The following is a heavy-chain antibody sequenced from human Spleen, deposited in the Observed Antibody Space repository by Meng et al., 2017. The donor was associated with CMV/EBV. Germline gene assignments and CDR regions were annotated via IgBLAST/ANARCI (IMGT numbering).Heavy chain of an antibody. CDR3: AKTVSIPSPQEIDS. V-gene: IGHV3-7*01. CDR2: INQDGSLT. D-gene: IGHD4-17*01. CDR1: GFIFRSYW. Sequence: GSGFIFRSYWRLWVRQAPGKGLKYVASINQDGSLTSYVDSVKGSFTISRDNAKNSVFLQMNTLTPDDTAIYYCAKTVSIPSPQEIDSWGQGTLVTVSS. J-gene: IGHJ4*02.